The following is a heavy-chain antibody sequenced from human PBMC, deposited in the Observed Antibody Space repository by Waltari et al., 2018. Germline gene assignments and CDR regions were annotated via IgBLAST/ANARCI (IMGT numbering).Heavy chain of an antibody. V-gene: IGHV1-46*01. D-gene: IGHD2-8*01. CDR3: ARVAGVDYLDP. CDR2: INPSGGST. CDR1: GYTFPSYY. Sequence: QVQLVQSGAAVTKPGASLKVSCKASGYTFPSYYMHWVRQAPGQGLEWMGIINPSGGSTSYAQKFQGRVTMTRDTSTSTVYMELSSLRSEDTAVYYCARVAGVDYLDPWGQGTLVTVSS. J-gene: IGHJ5*02.